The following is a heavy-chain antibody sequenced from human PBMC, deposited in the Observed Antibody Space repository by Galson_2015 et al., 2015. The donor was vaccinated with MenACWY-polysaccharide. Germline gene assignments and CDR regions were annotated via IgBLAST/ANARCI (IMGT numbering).Heavy chain of an antibody. CDR2: IRQDGNEK. J-gene: IGHJ4*02. D-gene: IGHD2-8*01. V-gene: IGHV3-7*01. Sequence: SLRLSCAASGSTFSSYWMGWVRQPPGKRLEWVANIRQDGNEKYYLDSVKGRFTISRDNAKSSLYLQMNSLRAEDTAVYYCARVSMLTYFDYWGQGTLVTVSS. CDR3: ARVSMLTYFDY. CDR1: GSTFSSYW.